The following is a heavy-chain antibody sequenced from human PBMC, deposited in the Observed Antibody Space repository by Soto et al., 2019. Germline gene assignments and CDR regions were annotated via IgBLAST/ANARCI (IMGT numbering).Heavy chain of an antibody. CDR2: FNPTGDTA. CDR1: GYTFTSYY. J-gene: IGHJ6*02. CDR3: ARGGRIVDTGIGYYYYHAMDV. D-gene: IGHD5-18*01. V-gene: IGHV1-46*01. Sequence: QVQLVQSGAEVKKPGASVKASCKASGYTFTSYYIHWVRQAPGQGLEWMGIFNPTGDTASYAQKLQGRVTMTRDTSTGTVYMEQGSLRSEDTAVYYCARGGRIVDTGIGYYYYHAMDVWGQGTTVTVS.